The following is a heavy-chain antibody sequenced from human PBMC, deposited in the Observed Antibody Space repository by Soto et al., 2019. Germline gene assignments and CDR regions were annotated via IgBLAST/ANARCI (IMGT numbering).Heavy chain of an antibody. J-gene: IGHJ4*02. V-gene: IGHV3-30*18. CDR1: GFTFSSYG. Sequence: QVQLVESGGGVVQPGRSLRLSCAASGFTFSSYGMHWVRQAPGKGLEWVAVISYDGSNKYYADSVKGRFTISRDNSKNTLYLQMSSLRAEDTAVYYCANSNGWGQGTLVTVSS. D-gene: IGHD2-8*01. CDR3: ANSNG. CDR2: ISYDGSNK.